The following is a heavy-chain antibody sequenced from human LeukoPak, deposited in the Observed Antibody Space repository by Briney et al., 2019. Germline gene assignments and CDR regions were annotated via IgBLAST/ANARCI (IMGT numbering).Heavy chain of an antibody. V-gene: IGHV3-48*04. J-gene: IGHJ6*02. Sequence: GGSLRLSCAASGFTFSTYSMNWVRQAPGKGLEWVSYISSSSSTIYYADSVRGRFTISRDNAKNSLYLQMNSLRAEDTAVYYCARHRWQLVGPDVWGQGTTVTVSS. CDR2: ISSSSSTI. D-gene: IGHD6-6*01. CDR3: ARHRWQLVGPDV. CDR1: GFTFSTYS.